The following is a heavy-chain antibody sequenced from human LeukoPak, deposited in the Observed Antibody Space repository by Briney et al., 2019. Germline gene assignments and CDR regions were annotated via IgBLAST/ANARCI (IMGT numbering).Heavy chain of an antibody. Sequence: GGSLRLSCAASGFTFSIYGMNWVRQAPGKGLEWVSYISSSGSTIYYADSVKGRFTISRDNAKNSLYLQMNSLRAEDTAVYYCAELGITMIGGVWGKGTTVTISS. CDR3: AELGITMIGGV. D-gene: IGHD3-10*02. V-gene: IGHV3-48*04. CDR1: GFTFSIYG. CDR2: ISSSGSTI. J-gene: IGHJ6*04.